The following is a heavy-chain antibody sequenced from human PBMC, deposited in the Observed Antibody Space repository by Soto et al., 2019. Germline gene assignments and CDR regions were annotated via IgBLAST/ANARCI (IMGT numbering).Heavy chain of an antibody. CDR2: INPTSSDT. Sequence: QVQMAQSGAEVKKPGASVKVSCKASGYPFTHYYIHWVRQAPGQGLEWMGWINPTSSDTKYAQKFQGRVTMTRDTSIRTAYMVLAKLTSDDTALYYCARDSEFVVVAGKDAFDMWGQGTMVIVSS. CDR1: GYPFTHYY. J-gene: IGHJ3*02. CDR3: ARDSEFVVVAGKDAFDM. D-gene: IGHD6-19*01. V-gene: IGHV1-2*02.